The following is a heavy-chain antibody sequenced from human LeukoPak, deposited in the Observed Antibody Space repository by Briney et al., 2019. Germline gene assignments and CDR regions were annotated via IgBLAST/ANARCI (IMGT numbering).Heavy chain of an antibody. V-gene: IGHV1-24*01. CDR2: FDPEDGET. CDR1: GYTLTEVS. D-gene: IGHD3-10*01. J-gene: IGHJ4*02. Sequence: ASVKVSCKVSGYTLTEVSIHWVRQTPGEGLERMGGFDPEDGETIYAQKFQGRVYMTEDTSTDTANMELSSLRSEDTAVYYCATGGTYSYGDTTYHTFDYWGQGTLLTVSS. CDR3: ATGGTYSYGDTTYHTFDY.